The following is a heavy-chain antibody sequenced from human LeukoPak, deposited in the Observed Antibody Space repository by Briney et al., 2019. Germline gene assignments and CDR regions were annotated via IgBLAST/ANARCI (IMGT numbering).Heavy chain of an antibody. CDR2: INPNSGGT. V-gene: IGHV1-2*02. D-gene: IGHD5-12*01. Sequence: ASVKVSCKASGYTFTGYYMHWVRQAPGQGLEWMGWINPNSGGTNYAQKFQGRVTMTEDTSADTAYMEVTSLRSEDTAFYYCATDRGDSGYDIGLHYWGQGTLVTVSS. CDR3: ATDRGDSGYDIGLHY. CDR1: GYTFTGYY. J-gene: IGHJ4*02.